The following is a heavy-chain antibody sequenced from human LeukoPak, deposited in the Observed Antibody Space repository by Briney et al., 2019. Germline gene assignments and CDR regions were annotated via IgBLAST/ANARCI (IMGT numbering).Heavy chain of an antibody. CDR3: ASWGGLVPAAPYNDY. J-gene: IGHJ4*02. CDR1: GFTFSSYS. D-gene: IGHD2-2*01. Sequence: GGSLRLSCAASGFTFSSYSMNWVRQAPGKGLEWASSISSSSSYIYYADSVKGRFTISRDNAKNSLYLQMNSLRAEDTAVYYCASWGGLVPAAPYNDYWGQGTLVTVSS. CDR2: ISSSSSYI. V-gene: IGHV3-21*01.